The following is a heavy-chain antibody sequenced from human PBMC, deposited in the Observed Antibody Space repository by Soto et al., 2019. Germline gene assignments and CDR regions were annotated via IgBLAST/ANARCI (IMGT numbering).Heavy chain of an antibody. CDR2: IYYSGST. CDR1: GDSISSSNYY. J-gene: IGHJ6*02. CDR3: ARRSGYNFYYNYYGMDV. V-gene: IGHV4-39*01. D-gene: IGHD3-22*01. Sequence: QLQLQESGPGLEKPSETLSLTCTVSGDSISSSNYYWVWIRQPPGKGLEWIGSIYYSGSTYYNPSLKSRVTISVDTSKNQFSLKLSSVTAADTAVYYCARRSGYNFYYNYYGMDVWGQGTTVTVSS.